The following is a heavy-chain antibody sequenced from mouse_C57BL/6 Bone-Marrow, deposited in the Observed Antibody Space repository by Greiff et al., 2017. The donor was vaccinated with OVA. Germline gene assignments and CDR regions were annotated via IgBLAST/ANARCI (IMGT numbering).Heavy chain of an antibody. V-gene: IGHV5-6*01. Sequence: EVNVVESGGDLVKPGGSLKLSCAASGFTFSSYGMSWVRQTPDKRLEWVATISSGGSYTYYPDSVKGRFTISRDNAKNTLYLQMSSLKSEDTAMYYCARPSITTVVEGGNAMDYWGQGTSVTVSS. CDR3: ARPSITTVVEGGNAMDY. CDR1: GFTFSSYG. CDR2: ISSGGSYT. D-gene: IGHD1-1*01. J-gene: IGHJ4*01.